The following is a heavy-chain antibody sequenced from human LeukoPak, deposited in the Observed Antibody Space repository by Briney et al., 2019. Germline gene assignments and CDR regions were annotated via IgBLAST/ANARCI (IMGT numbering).Heavy chain of an antibody. CDR3: ARVLYGDYPFDY. D-gene: IGHD4-17*01. J-gene: IGHJ4*02. Sequence: GGSLRLSCAASGFTFDDYDMSWVRQAPGKGLEWVSGINWNGGSTGYADSVKGRFTISRDNAKNSLYLRMNSLRAEDTALYYCARVLYGDYPFDYWGQGTLVTVSS. CDR2: INWNGGST. CDR1: GFTFDDYD. V-gene: IGHV3-20*04.